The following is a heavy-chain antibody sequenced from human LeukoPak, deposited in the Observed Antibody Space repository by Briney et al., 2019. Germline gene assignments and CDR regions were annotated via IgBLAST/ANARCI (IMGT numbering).Heavy chain of an antibody. Sequence: GGSLRLSCAASGFTFSSYEMNWVRQAPGKGLEWVSYISSSGSTIYYADSVKGRFTISRDNAKNSLYLQMNSLRAEDTAVYYCARDHRVRRVMGGFDPWGQGTLVTVSS. V-gene: IGHV3-48*03. CDR1: GFTFSSYE. CDR2: ISSSGSTI. J-gene: IGHJ5*02. D-gene: IGHD3-10*01. CDR3: ARDHRVRRVMGGFDP.